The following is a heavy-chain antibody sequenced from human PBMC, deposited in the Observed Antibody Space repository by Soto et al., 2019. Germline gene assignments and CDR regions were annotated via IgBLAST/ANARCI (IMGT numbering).Heavy chain of an antibody. CDR1: GLTFTNYA. V-gene: IGHV3-23*01. J-gene: IGHJ3*02. CDR2: ISGSGGST. D-gene: IGHD3-10*01. Sequence: PGGSLRLSCAASGLTFTNYAMSWVRQAPGKGLEWVSAISGSGGSTYYADSVKGRFTISRDNSKNTLYLQMNSLRAEDTAVYYYAKDFITLVRDDAFDIWGQGTMVTVSS. CDR3: AKDFITLVRDDAFDI.